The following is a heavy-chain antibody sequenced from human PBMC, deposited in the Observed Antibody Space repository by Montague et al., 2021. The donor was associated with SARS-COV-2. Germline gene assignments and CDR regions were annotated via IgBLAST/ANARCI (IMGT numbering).Heavy chain of an antibody. D-gene: IGHD1-26*01. CDR3: ARIWGATRGDAFDI. J-gene: IGHJ3*02. CDR2: IYWNDGK. Sequence: PALVKPTQTFTLICSFSGFSLDTRGAGVAWIRQPPGKALEWLGTIYWNDGKHYNSSLKSRLSMSKDTSKNQVVLTMTNMDPVDTATYYCARIWGATRGDAFDIWGQGTMVTVSS. CDR1: GFSLDTRGAG. V-gene: IGHV2-5*01.